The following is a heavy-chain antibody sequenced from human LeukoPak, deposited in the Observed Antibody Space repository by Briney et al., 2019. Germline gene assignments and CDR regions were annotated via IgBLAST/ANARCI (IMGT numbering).Heavy chain of an antibody. CDR2: ISSSSSYI. V-gene: IGHV3-21*01. Sequence: GGSLRLSCAASGFTFSSYSMNWVRQAPGKGLEWVSSISSSSSYIYYADSVKGRFTISRGNAKNSLYLQMNSLRAEDTAVYYCARGDRSEWLPRRSWFDPWGQGTLVTVSS. J-gene: IGHJ5*02. CDR1: GFTFSSYS. D-gene: IGHD6-19*01. CDR3: ARGDRSEWLPRRSWFDP.